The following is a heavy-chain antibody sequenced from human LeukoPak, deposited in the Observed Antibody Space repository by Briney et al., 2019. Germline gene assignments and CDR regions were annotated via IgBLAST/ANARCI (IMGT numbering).Heavy chain of an antibody. CDR1: GFTFDDYG. Sequence: PGGSLRLSCAASGFTFDDYGMGWVRQAPGKGLEWVSGINWNGGSTGYADSVKGRFTISRDNAKNSLYLQMNSLRAEDTALYYCARQSVSVVPAAVNGADYYYYYMDVWGKGTTVTVSS. V-gene: IGHV3-20*04. D-gene: IGHD2-2*01. CDR3: ARQSVSVVPAAVNGADYYYYYMDV. CDR2: INWNGGST. J-gene: IGHJ6*03.